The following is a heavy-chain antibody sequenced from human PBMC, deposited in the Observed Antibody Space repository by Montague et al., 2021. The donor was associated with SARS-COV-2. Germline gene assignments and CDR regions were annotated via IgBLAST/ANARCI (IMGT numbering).Heavy chain of an antibody. J-gene: IGHJ6*02. CDR3: AKELGSATEYDDYGMDV. D-gene: IGHD3-16*01. Sequence: SLRLSCAASGFTSGDYAMYWVRQAPGKGLEWVSGISWNSGMIGYVDSVKGRFTISRDNTKNSLYLQMNSLRSEDTAVYYCAKELGSATEYDDYGMDVWGQGTTVTVSS. CDR2: ISWNSGMI. CDR1: GFTSGDYA. V-gene: IGHV3-9*02.